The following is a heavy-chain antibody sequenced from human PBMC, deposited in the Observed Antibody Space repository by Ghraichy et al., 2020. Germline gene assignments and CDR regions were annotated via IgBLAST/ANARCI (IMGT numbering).Heavy chain of an antibody. J-gene: IGHJ6*02. D-gene: IGHD3-10*01. V-gene: IGHV1-18*01. CDR2: ISGYNGYT. Sequence: ASVKVSCKASGYSFTNYGIGWVRQAPGQGLEWMGWISGYNGYTYYTENLQGRVTMTTDTSTTTAYMELRSLESDDTAVYYCARTLSGAGSYYYPCYGMDVWGQGTTVTVSS. CDR3: ARTLSGAGSYYYPCYGMDV. CDR1: GYSFTNYG.